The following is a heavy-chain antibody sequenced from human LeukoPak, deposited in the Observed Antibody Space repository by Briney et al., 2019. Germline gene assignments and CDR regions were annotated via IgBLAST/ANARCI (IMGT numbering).Heavy chain of an antibody. J-gene: IGHJ4*02. D-gene: IGHD6-6*01. CDR2: ISGSGGST. V-gene: IGHV3-23*01. Sequence: PGGSLRLSCAASGFTFSSYAMSWVRQAPGKGLEWVSAISGSGGSTYYADSVKGRFTISRDNSKNTLYLQMNSLRAEDTAVYYCAKDSARRNIAARPGKPYWGQGTLVTVSS. CDR1: GFTFSSYA. CDR3: AKDSARRNIAARPGKPY.